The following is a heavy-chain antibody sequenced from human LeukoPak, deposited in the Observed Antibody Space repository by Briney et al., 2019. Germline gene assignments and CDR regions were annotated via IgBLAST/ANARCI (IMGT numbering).Heavy chain of an antibody. CDR1: GFTFSSYG. Sequence: GGSLRLSCAASGFTFSSYGMHWVRQAPGRGLEWVSYISHSGTLIYYADSVRGRFTVSRDNARNSLSLQLNSLRDDDTAVYYCAREAASCGGDCLDYWGQGTLVTVSS. CDR3: AREAASCGGDCLDY. V-gene: IGHV3-48*02. D-gene: IGHD2-21*01. CDR2: ISHSGTLI. J-gene: IGHJ4*02.